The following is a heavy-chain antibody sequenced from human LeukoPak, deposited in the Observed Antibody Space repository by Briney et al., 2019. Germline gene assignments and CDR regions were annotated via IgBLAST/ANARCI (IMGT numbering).Heavy chain of an antibody. CDR1: GGSISFYY. CDR3: ARGTILTGYYGWFDP. CDR2: IYYTGST. V-gene: IGHV4-59*01. D-gene: IGHD3-9*01. Sequence: SETLSLTCTVSGGSISFYYWSWIRQPPGKGPEWIGYIYYTGSTNYNPSLRSRVTITIDTSKNQFSLKMNSVTAADTAVYYCARGTILTGYYGWFDPWGQGTLVTVSS. J-gene: IGHJ5*02.